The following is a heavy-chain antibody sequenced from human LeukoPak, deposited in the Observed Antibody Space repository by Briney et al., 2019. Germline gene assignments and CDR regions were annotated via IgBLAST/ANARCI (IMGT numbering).Heavy chain of an antibody. CDR3: ARWSGSQRDLDY. D-gene: IGHD3-3*01. J-gene: IGHJ4*02. CDR2: INTDGSST. CDR1: GFTFSSYW. Sequence: GGSLRLSCAASGFTFSSYWMHWVRKAPGKGLVWVSRINTDGSSTSYADSVKGRFTISRDNAKNTLYLQMNSLRAEDTAVYYCARWSGSQRDLDYWGQGTLVTVSS. V-gene: IGHV3-74*01.